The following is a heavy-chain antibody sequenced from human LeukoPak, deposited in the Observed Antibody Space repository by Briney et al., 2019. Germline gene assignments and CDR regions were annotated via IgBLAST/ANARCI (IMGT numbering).Heavy chain of an antibody. Sequence: GGSLRLSCAASGFTFSSYAMSWVRQAPGKGLEWVSAISGSGGSTYYADSVKGRFTISRDNSKNTLYLQMNSLRAEDTAVYYCATSNPYLRFLEWLSMDVWGKGTTVTVSS. J-gene: IGHJ6*04. V-gene: IGHV3-23*01. D-gene: IGHD3-3*01. CDR1: GFTFSSYA. CDR2: ISGSGGST. CDR3: ATSNPYLRFLEWLSMDV.